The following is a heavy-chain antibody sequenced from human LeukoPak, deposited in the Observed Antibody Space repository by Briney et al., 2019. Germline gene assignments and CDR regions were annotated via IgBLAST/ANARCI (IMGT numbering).Heavy chain of an antibody. CDR1: GFTFSRYD. CDR3: ARGFLGDAFDI. J-gene: IGHJ3*02. Sequence: PGGSLRLSCAASGFTFSRYDMHWVRQATGKGLEWVSAIGTVGDPYYPGSVKGRFTTSRENAKNSLYLQMNSLRAGDTAVYYCARGFLGDAFDIWGQGTMVTVSS. CDR2: IGTVGDP. D-gene: IGHD3-3*01. V-gene: IGHV3-13*05.